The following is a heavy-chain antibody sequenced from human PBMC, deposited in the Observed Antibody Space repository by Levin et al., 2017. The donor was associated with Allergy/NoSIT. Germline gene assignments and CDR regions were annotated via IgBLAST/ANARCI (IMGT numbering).Heavy chain of an antibody. V-gene: IGHV3-23*01. J-gene: IGHJ2*01. CDR2: LSDSGGST. D-gene: IGHD1-7*01. CDR3: AKDRGNYGGPYWYFDL. CDR1: AFTFSSYD. Sequence: GGSLRLSCAASAFTFSSYDMSWVRQAPGKGLEWVSALSDSGGSTYYADSVKGRFTISRDNSKNTLYLQMNSLRVEDTAVYYCAKDRGNYGGPYWYFDLWGRGTLVTVSS.